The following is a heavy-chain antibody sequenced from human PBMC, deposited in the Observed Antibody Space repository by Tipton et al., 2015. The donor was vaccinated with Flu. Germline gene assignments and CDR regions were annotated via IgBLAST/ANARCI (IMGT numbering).Heavy chain of an antibody. CDR1: GGSISSGSYY. J-gene: IGHJ4*02. CDR3: ARGDCSSTSCLDY. V-gene: IGHV4-61*02. CDR2: VYPSGST. D-gene: IGHD2-2*01. Sequence: TLSLTCTVSGGSISSGSYYWTWIRQPAGKGLEWIGRVYPSGSTNYNPSLKGRVTISVDTSKNQFSLTLTSVTAADTAVYYCARGDCSSTSCLDYWGQGTLVTVSS.